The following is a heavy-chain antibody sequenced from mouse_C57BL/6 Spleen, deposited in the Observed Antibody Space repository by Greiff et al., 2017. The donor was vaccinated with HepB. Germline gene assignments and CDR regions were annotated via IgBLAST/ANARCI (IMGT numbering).Heavy chain of an antibody. CDR2: ISSGSSTI. D-gene: IGHD1-1*01. CDR3: AKGYGTGFDY. CDR1: GFTFSDYG. Sequence: EVHLVESGGGLVKPGGSLKLSCAASGFTFSDYGMHWVRQAPEKGLEWVAYISSGSSTIYYADTVKGRFTISRDNAKNTLFLQMTSLRSEDTSMYYCAKGYGTGFDYWGQGTTLTVSS. J-gene: IGHJ2*01. V-gene: IGHV5-17*01.